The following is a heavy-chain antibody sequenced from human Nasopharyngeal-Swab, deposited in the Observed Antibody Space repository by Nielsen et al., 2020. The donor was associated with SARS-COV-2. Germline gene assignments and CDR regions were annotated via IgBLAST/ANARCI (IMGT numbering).Heavy chain of an antibody. CDR1: GFTFSSYE. Sequence: GGSLRLSCAASGFTFSSYEMNWVRQAPGKGLEWVSYISSSGSTIYYADSVKGRFTISRDNAKNSLYLQMNSLRAEDTAVYYCARERNDRLADAFDIWGQGTMVTVSS. CDR3: ARERNDRLADAFDI. V-gene: IGHV3-48*03. D-gene: IGHD1-1*01. CDR2: ISSSGSTI. J-gene: IGHJ3*02.